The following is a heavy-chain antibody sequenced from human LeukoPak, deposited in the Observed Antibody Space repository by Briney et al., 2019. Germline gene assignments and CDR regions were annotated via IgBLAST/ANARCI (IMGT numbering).Heavy chain of an antibody. CDR1: GFTFSSYA. CDR3: AKENLLPAGGTLGS. V-gene: IGHV3-23*01. D-gene: IGHD6-13*01. Sequence: GGSLRLSCAVSGFTFSSYAMSWVRQVPGKGLEWVSSISVSGSNTFYTDSVKGRFTISRDNSKNTLDLQMDSLRAEDTAIYYCAKENLLPAGGTLGSWGQGTLVTVSS. J-gene: IGHJ5*02. CDR2: ISVSGSNT.